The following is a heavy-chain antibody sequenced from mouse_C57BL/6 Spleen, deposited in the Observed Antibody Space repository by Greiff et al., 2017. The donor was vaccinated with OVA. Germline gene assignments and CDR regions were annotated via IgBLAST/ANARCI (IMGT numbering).Heavy chain of an antibody. CDR3: ARETTASRGYWYFDV. Sequence: EVKLMESGPGLVKPSQSLSLTCSVTGYSITSGYYWNWIRQFPGNKLEWMGYISYDGSNNYNPSLKNRISITRDTSKNQFFLKLNSVTTEDTATYYCARETTASRGYWYFDVWGTGTTVTVSS. V-gene: IGHV3-6*01. J-gene: IGHJ1*03. D-gene: IGHD1-2*01. CDR1: GYSITSGYY. CDR2: ISYDGSN.